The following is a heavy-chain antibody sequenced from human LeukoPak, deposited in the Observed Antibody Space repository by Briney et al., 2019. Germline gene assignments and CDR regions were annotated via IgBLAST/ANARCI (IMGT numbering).Heavy chain of an antibody. CDR3: TTTPSWDY. D-gene: IGHD1-1*01. V-gene: IGHV3-23*01. CDR1: GFTFSSYG. CDR2: ISGSGGST. J-gene: IGHJ4*02. Sequence: GGSLRLSCVASGFTFSSYGMSWVRQAPGKGLEWVSAISGSGGSTYYADSVEGRFTISRDNSKNTLYLQVHSLRAEDTAVYYCTTTPSWDYWGQGTLVTVSS.